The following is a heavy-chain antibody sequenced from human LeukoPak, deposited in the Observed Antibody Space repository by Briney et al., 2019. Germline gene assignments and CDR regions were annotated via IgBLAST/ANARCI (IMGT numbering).Heavy chain of an antibody. CDR3: ARDLLGYNNHYMDV. J-gene: IGHJ6*03. V-gene: IGHV3-21*01. CDR1: GFTFSSYN. Sequence: GGSLRLSCAASGFTFSSYNMNWVRQAPGKGLDWVSSISPTSSYTSYTDSVKGRFTISRDNAKNSLYLQMNSLRVEDTAVYYCARDLLGYNNHYMDVWDKGTTVTVSS. D-gene: IGHD3-9*01. CDR2: ISPTSSYT.